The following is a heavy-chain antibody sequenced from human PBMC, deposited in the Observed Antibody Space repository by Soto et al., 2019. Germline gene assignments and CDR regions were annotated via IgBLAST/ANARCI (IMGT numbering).Heavy chain of an antibody. CDR3: SRVGCSNSKCYTRGMDV. Sequence: SETLSLTCTVSGGSISGYYWSWVRQPAGKGLEWVGRIYSDGTTNYSPSLKSRVTMSLDTSKDQFSLHLNPVTAADTAVYYCSRVGCSNSKCYTRGMDVWGQGTTATVSS. D-gene: IGHD2-2*01. CDR2: IYSDGTT. CDR1: GGSISGYY. V-gene: IGHV4-4*07. J-gene: IGHJ6*02.